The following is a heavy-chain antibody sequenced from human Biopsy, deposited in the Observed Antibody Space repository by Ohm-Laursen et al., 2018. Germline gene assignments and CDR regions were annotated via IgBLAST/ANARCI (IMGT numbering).Heavy chain of an antibody. CDR1: GGTFSNYG. CDR2: IIPILNVA. J-gene: IGHJ5*02. V-gene: IGHV1-69*10. D-gene: IGHD1-26*01. Sequence: GASVKASCKVPGGTFSNYGVNWARQAPGQGLEWMGGIIPILNVATYAQKFQGRITITSDESTSTAYMELSSLTSDDTAVYFCAGGEGSSWFDPWGHGTLVIVSS. CDR3: AGGEGSSWFDP.